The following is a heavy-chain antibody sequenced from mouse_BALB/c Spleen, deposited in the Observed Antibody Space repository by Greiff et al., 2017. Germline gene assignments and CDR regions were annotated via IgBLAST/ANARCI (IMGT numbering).Heavy chain of an antibody. CDR3: ARWGYGNYGWFAY. J-gene: IGHJ3*01. V-gene: IGHV3-2*02. D-gene: IGHD2-10*02. Sequence: VQLKESGPGLVKPSQSLSLTCTVTGYSITSDYAWNWIRQFPGNKLEWMGYISYSGSTSYNPSLKSRISITRDTSKNQFFLQLNSVTTEDTATYYCARWGYGNYGWFAYWGQGTLVTVSA. CDR1: GYSITSDYA. CDR2: ISYSGST.